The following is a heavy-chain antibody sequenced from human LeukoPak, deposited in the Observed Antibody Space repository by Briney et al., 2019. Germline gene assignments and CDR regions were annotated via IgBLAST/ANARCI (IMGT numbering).Heavy chain of an antibody. V-gene: IGHV4-4*07. J-gene: IGHJ6*03. CDR3: ARDIRSHNGPGGYYYYYMDV. D-gene: IGHD2-8*01. CDR2: LYASGST. Sequence: SETLSLTCTVSGDSMCDSYGSWIRQPAGKGLEWIGRLYASGSTNYNPSLKSRVTLSVDTSSNQFSLPLSSVTAADTAVYHCARDIRSHNGPGGYYYYYMDVWGKGTTVTVSS. CDR1: GDSMCDSY.